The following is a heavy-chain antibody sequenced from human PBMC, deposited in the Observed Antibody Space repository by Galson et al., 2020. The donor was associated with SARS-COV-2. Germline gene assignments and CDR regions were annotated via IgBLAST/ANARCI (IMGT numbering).Heavy chain of an antibody. Sequence: GESLKISCAASGFTFSDYYMSWIRQAPGKGLEWVSYISSSGSTIYYADSVKGRFTISRDNAKNSLYLQMNSLRAEDTAVYYCARDLLGVGDSNYYYYGMDVWGQGTTVTVSS. CDR2: ISSSGSTI. CDR1: GFTFSDYY. J-gene: IGHJ6*02. CDR3: ARDLLGVGDSNYYYYGMDV. D-gene: IGHD2-21*02. V-gene: IGHV3-11*01.